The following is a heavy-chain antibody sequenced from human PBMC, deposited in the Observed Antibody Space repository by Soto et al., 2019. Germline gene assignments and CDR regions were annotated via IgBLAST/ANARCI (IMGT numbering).Heavy chain of an antibody. D-gene: IGHD3-10*01. CDR3: ARELWFGDPMTLYYYYGMDV. CDR1: GGSXXXXXXY. J-gene: IGHJ6*02. V-gene: IGHV4-31*03. Sequence: TXSLTCTVXGGSXXXXXXYWXWIRQXPGKGLEWIGYIYYSGSTYYNPSLKSRVTISVDTSKNQFSLKLSSVTAADTAVYYCARELWFGDPMTLYYYYGMDVWGQGTTVTVSS. CDR2: IYYSGST.